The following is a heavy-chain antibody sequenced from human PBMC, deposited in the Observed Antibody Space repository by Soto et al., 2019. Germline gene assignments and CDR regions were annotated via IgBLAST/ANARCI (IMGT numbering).Heavy chain of an antibody. J-gene: IGHJ4*02. V-gene: IGHV3-23*01. CDR2: INSGGST. D-gene: IGHD3-22*01. CDR3: ANSYYFDTSGFYSYFDY. Sequence: GGSLRLSCAASGFTFSSYAMSWVRQAPGKGLEWVSTINSGGSTYYADSVKGRFTISRDSSKNTLYLQMNSLRAEDTAVYYCANSYYFDTSGFYSYFDYWGQGTLVTVSS. CDR1: GFTFSSYA.